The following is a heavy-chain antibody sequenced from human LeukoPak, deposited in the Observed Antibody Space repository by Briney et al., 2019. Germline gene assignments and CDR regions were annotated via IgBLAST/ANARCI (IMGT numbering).Heavy chain of an antibody. CDR2: ISSSGGST. Sequence: PGGSLRLSCAASGFTFSSYAMSWVRQAPGKGLEWVSAISSSGGSTYYADSVKGRFTISRDNSKNTLYLQMNSLRAEDTAVYYCAKILGDFWSGYSPFDYWGQGTLVTVSS. J-gene: IGHJ4*02. V-gene: IGHV3-23*01. D-gene: IGHD3-3*01. CDR3: AKILGDFWSGYSPFDY. CDR1: GFTFSSYA.